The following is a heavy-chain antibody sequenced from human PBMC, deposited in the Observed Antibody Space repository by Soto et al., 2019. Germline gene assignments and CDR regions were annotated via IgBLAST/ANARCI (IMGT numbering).Heavy chain of an antibody. J-gene: IGHJ3*01. Sequence: SLQVSCKASGGTFSSYAISWVRQAPGQGLEWMGGIIPIFGTANYAQKFQGRVTITADESTSTAYMELSSLRSEDTAVDYCFWEEYSYAPWGQGTMVIVS. CDR2: IIPIFGTA. CDR3: FWEEYSYAP. V-gene: IGHV1-69*13. D-gene: IGHD5-18*01. CDR1: GGTFSSYA.